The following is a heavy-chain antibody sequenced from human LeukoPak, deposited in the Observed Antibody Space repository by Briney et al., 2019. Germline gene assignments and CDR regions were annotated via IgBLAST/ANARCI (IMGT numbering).Heavy chain of an antibody. D-gene: IGHD3-22*01. CDR1: GFTFSSYG. V-gene: IGHV3-30*02. Sequence: GGSLRLSCAASGFTFSSYGMHWVRQAPGKGLEGVAFIRYDGSNKYYADSVKGRFTISRDNSKITLYLQMNSLRAEDTAVYYCAKGLTYYYDSSGYYYYYYYMDVWGKGTTVTVSS. J-gene: IGHJ6*03. CDR2: IRYDGSNK. CDR3: AKGLTYYYDSSGYYYYYYYMDV.